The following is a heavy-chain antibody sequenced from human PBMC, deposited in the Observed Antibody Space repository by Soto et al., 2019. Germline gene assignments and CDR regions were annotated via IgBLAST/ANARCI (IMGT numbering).Heavy chain of an antibody. CDR2: ISWNGAAT. Sequence: EAQLVESGGGLVQPGRSLRLSCVASGFTFDDYAIHWVRQAPGKGLEWVSGISWNGAATGYADSVKGRFTISRDNAKNSLYLQMSSLRTEDTAIYYCANLPRYVSGFDCWGQGTLVTVSS. D-gene: IGHD3-10*01. CDR3: ANLPRYVSGFDC. J-gene: IGHJ4*02. CDR1: GFTFDDYA. V-gene: IGHV3-9*01.